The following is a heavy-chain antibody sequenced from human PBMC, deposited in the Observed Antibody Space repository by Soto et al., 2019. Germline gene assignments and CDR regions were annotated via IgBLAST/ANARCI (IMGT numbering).Heavy chain of an antibody. CDR1: GFTFDDYA. J-gene: IGHJ4*01. CDR2: ISWNSASI. D-gene: IGHD3-3*01. CDR3: VNDCGPNFWNGYFNF. Sequence: GGSLRLSCAASGFTFDDYAMHWVRQVPGKGLEWVSGISWNSASIGYADSLKGRFTTSRDNAKNSLYLEMNSLRTEDTALYYFVNDCGPNFWNGYFNFWGQETPGTVSS. V-gene: IGHV3-9*01.